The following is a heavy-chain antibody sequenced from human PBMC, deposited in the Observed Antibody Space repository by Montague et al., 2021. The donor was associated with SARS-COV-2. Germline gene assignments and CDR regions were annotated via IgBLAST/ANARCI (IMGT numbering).Heavy chain of an antibody. D-gene: IGHD3-10*01. Sequence: SETLSLTCTVSGFSIGSGDYWGWIRQPPGKGLEWIGSIYHSGTTYYNPSLQSRLTMSIDTSTNQFSLRLTSVTAADTAVFFCVSEKAGGVRDVFDIWGQGTTVTVSS. CDR1: GFSIGSGDY. CDR3: VSEKAGGVRDVFDI. V-gene: IGHV4-38-2*02. J-gene: IGHJ3*02. CDR2: IYHSGTT.